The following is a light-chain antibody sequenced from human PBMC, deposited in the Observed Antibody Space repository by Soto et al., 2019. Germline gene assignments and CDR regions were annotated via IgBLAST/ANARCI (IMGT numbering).Light chain of an antibody. V-gene: IGKV3-15*01. Sequence: ITMTKSPSTLSVSAGERATLSCRASQSVSSNLAWYQQTPGQAPRLLIYGASTRATSIPDRFSGSGSGTEFTLTINSLQYDDFAAYYCQQYNNWPPWTFGQGTKVDIK. CDR2: GAS. J-gene: IGKJ1*01. CDR3: QQYNNWPPWT. CDR1: QSVSSN.